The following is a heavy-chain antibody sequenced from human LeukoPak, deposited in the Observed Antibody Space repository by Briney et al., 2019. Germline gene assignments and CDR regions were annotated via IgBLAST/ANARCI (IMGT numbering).Heavy chain of an antibody. CDR2: INHSGST. Sequence: PSETLSLTCAVYGGSFSGYYWSWIRQPPGKGLEWIGEINHSGSTNYNPSLKSRVTISVDTSKNQFSLKLSSVTAADTAVYYCASGGHGPPYAFDIWGQGTMVTVSS. CDR1: GGSFSGYY. D-gene: IGHD5-24*01. CDR3: ASGGHGPPYAFDI. V-gene: IGHV4-34*01. J-gene: IGHJ3*02.